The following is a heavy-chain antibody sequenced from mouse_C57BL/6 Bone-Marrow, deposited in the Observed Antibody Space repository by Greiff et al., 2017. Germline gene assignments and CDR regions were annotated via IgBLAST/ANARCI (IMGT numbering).Heavy chain of an antibody. CDR2: IYPGSGST. CDR3: ARGDYDLFAY. D-gene: IGHD2-4*01. Sequence: VQLQQSGAELVKPGASVKMSCKASGYTFTSYWITWVKQRPGQGLEWIGDIYPGSGSTNYNEKFKSKATLTVDTSSSTAYMQLSSLTSADSAVYYCARGDYDLFAYWGQGTLVTVSA. CDR1: GYTFTSYW. V-gene: IGHV1-55*01. J-gene: IGHJ3*01.